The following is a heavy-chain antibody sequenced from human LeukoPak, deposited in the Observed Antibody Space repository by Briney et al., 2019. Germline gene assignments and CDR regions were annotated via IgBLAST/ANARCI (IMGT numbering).Heavy chain of an antibody. J-gene: IGHJ3*02. Sequence: ASVKVSCKASGYTFTSYYMHWVRQAPGQGLEWMGIINPSGGSTSYEQKLQGRVTMTRDTSTSTVYMELNSLSSEDTAVYYCARGGRERYSSGWTDAFDIWGQGRMVTVCS. CDR2: INPSGGST. V-gene: IGHV1-46*01. CDR3: ARGGRERYSSGWTDAFDI. CDR1: GYTFTSYY. D-gene: IGHD6-19*01.